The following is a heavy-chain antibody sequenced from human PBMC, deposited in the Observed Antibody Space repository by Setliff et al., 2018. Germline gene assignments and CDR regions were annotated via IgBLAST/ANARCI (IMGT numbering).Heavy chain of an antibody. D-gene: IGHD1-1*01. J-gene: IGHJ3*02. CDR1: GHSISSASY. CDR3: ARGLERNAFDI. CDR2: VHHSGAA. Sequence: SETLSLTCTVSGHSISSASYWGWIRQSPGKGLEWIATVHHSGAAPYNPSLKSRLTISVDTSKNQFSLKLSSVTAADTAVYYCARGLERNAFDIWGQGTMVTVSS. V-gene: IGHV4-38-2*02.